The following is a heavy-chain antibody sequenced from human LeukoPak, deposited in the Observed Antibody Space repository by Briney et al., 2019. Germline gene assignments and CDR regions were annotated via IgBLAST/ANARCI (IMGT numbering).Heavy chain of an antibody. CDR1: GYTFTGYY. CDR3: ARVTHYYDSSGYDY. V-gene: IGHV1-2*06. D-gene: IGHD3-22*01. Sequence: ASVKVSCKASGYTFTGYYMHWVRQAPGQGLEWMGRINPNRGGTNYAQKFQGRVTMTRDTSISTAYMELSRLRSDDTAVYYCARVTHYYDSSGYDYWGQGTLVTVSS. CDR2: INPNRGGT. J-gene: IGHJ4*02.